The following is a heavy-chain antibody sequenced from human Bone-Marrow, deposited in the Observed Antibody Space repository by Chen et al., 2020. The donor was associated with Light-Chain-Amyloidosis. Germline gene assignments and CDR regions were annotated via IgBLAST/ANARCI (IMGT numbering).Heavy chain of an antibody. J-gene: IGHJ3*02. CDR2: ISGSGGSR. V-gene: IGHV3-23*04. CDR3: AKDISYDDILPGYPADAFDI. D-gene: IGHD3-9*01. Sequence: EVQLVESGGGLLQRGGSLRLSCAAPGFAFSSYAMSWVGQAPGMVLEWVATISGSGGSRYYGASVKGRLTISRDNSKNALFLKRNSLRAEDTAVYYCAKDISYDDILPGYPADAFDIWGQGTMVTVSS. CDR1: GFAFSSYA.